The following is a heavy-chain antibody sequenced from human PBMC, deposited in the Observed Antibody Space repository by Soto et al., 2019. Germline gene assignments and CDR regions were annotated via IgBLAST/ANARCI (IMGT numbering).Heavy chain of an antibody. J-gene: IGHJ4*02. D-gene: IGHD3-22*01. Sequence: GGALRLSCSVSGFTXSIYAMHWVRKAPGKGLEYVSSISTNGRSTDYADSVKGRFTISRDNSKNTVYLQMSSLRVEDTAVYYFVKGEYYYDSSGYYPFDYSGQGTLVTVSS. CDR2: ISTNGRST. CDR3: VKGEYYYDSSGYYPFDY. CDR1: GFTXSIYA. V-gene: IGHV3-64D*06.